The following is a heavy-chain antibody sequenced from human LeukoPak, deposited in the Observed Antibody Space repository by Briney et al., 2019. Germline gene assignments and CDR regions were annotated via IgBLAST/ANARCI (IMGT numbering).Heavy chain of an antibody. CDR3: ARAQESLLIAAIYSYYGMDV. CDR2: ISAYNGNT. J-gene: IGHJ6*02. Sequence: ASVKVSCKASGYTFTSYGISWVRQAPGQGLEWMGWISAYNGNTNYAQKLQGRVTMTTDTSTSTAYMELRSLRSDDTAVYYCARAQESLLIAAIYSYYGMDVWGQGTTVTVSS. V-gene: IGHV1-18*01. CDR1: GYTFTSYG. D-gene: IGHD6-13*01.